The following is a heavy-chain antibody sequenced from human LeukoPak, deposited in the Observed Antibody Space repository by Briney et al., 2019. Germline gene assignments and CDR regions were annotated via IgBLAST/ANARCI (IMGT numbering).Heavy chain of an antibody. J-gene: IGHJ4*02. CDR3: ARYRDGDRDISLDI. CDR1: GDSITSDY. D-gene: IGHD4-17*01. Sequence: PSETLSLTRTVSGDSITSDYWSWIRQPPGKGLEWIGFINYRGTTSYNPSLTSRVAISRDMSKNQFALNLSSVSAADTAVYYCARYRDGDRDISLDIWGQGTLVTVSS. CDR2: INYRGTT. V-gene: IGHV4-59*08.